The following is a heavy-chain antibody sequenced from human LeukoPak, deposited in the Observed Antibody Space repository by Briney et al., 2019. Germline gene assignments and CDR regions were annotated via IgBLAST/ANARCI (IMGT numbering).Heavy chain of an antibody. CDR1: GGSMDNYY. CDR2: IFYSGST. D-gene: IGHD2-2*01. Sequence: SETLSLTCTVSGGSMDNYYWSWIRQPPGKGLEWIGYIFYSGSTNYNPSLKSRVTMSVDTSKNQFSLNLSSVTAADTAVYYCARDAGVTSDRGYYSMDVWGKGTTVTVSS. J-gene: IGHJ6*03. V-gene: IGHV4-59*01. CDR3: ARDAGVTSDRGYYSMDV.